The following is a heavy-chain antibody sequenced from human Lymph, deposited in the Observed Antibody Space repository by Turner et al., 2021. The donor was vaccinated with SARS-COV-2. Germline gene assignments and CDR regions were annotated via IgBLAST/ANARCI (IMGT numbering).Heavy chain of an antibody. CDR2: IFYRGST. CDR1: GGSMNNNY. CDR3: ARQTVNNWVDP. Sequence: QVQLQESGPRLVKLLETLSLTCTVSGGSMNNNYWSWIRQPPGKRLEWIGFIFYRGSTNYNPSLKSRVTISVNTSENQFSLMLTAVTAADTAMYYCARQTVNNWVDPWGQGTLVTVSS. V-gene: IGHV4-59*01. D-gene: IGHD2-21*02. J-gene: IGHJ5*02.